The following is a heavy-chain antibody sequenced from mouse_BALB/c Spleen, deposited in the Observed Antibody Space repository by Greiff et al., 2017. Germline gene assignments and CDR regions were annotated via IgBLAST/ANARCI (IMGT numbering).Heavy chain of an antibody. Sequence: EVNVVESGGGLVQPGGSLKLSCAASGFTFSSYGMSWVRQTPDKRLELVATINSNGGSTYYPDSVKGRFTISRDNAKNTLYLQMSSLKSEDTAMYYCARDDYDGDAMDYWGQGTTLTVSS. V-gene: IGHV5-6-3*01. CDR2: INSNGGST. CDR1: GFTFSSYG. CDR3: ARDDYDGDAMDY. J-gene: IGHJ2*01. D-gene: IGHD2-4*01.